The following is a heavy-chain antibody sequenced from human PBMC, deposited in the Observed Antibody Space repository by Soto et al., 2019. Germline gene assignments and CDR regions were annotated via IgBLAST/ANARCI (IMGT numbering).Heavy chain of an antibody. D-gene: IGHD6-6*01. J-gene: IGHJ6*02. Sequence: SVKVSCKASGYTFTSYYMHWVRQAPVQGLEWMGIINPSGGSTSYAQKFQGRVTMTRDTSTSTVYMELSSLRSEDTAVYYCARNGARPTKGGYYYYYYGMDVWGQGTTVTVSS. CDR1: GYTFTSYY. CDR3: ARNGARPTKGGYYYYYYGMDV. V-gene: IGHV1-46*01. CDR2: INPSGGST.